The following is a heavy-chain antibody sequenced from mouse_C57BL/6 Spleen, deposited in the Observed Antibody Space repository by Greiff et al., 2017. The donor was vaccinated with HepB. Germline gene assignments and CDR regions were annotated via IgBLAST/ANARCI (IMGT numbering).Heavy chain of an antibody. Sequence: QVQLKQPGAELVMPGASVKLSCKASGYTFTSYWMHWVKQRPGQGLEWIGEIDPSDSYTNYNQKFKGKSTLTVDKSSSTAYMQLSSLTSEDSAVYYCRYYGSTYWYFDVWGTGTTVTVSS. CDR1: GYTFTSYW. V-gene: IGHV1-69*01. CDR3: RYYGSTYWYFDV. D-gene: IGHD1-1*01. J-gene: IGHJ1*03. CDR2: IDPSDSYT.